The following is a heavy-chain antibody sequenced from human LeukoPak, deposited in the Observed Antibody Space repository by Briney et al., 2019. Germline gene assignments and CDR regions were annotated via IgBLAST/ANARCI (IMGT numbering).Heavy chain of an antibody. V-gene: IGHV1-69*13. CDR1: GGTFSSYA. CDR2: IIPIFGTA. D-gene: IGHD1-26*01. Sequence: ASVKVSCKASGGTFSSYAISWVRQAPGQGLEWMGGIIPIFGTANYAQKFQGRVTITADESTSTAYMELSSLRSEDTAVYYCARDSSKYGGSYYVDYYYGMDVWGQGTTVTVSS. J-gene: IGHJ6*02. CDR3: ARDSSKYGGSYYVDYYYGMDV.